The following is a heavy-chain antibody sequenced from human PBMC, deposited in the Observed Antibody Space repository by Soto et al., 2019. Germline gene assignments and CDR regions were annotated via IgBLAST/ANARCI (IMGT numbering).Heavy chain of an antibody. Sequence: QVQLVQSGAEVKKPGSSVKVSCTASGGTFSSYAINWVRQAPGQGLEWMGRIVPMFGIPNFAPKFQGRVTMTADRSTTTAYMELSSLRSEDTAVYYCASGPYTSSSGGYYYYYMDVWGKGTTVTVSS. CDR2: IVPMFGIP. CDR1: GGTFSSYA. CDR3: ASGPYTSSSGGYYYYYMDV. D-gene: IGHD6-6*01. V-gene: IGHV1-69*02. J-gene: IGHJ6*03.